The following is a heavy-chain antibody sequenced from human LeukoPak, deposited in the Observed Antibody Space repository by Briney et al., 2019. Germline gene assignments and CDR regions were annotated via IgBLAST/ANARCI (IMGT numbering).Heavy chain of an antibody. CDR3: ARVTTGGYYNC. CDR2: IYSTGST. CDR1: GDSISSGNYY. D-gene: IGHD3-22*01. J-gene: IGHJ4*02. V-gene: IGHV4-61*02. Sequence: SETLSLTCSASGDSISSGNYYWTWIRQPAGTGLEWIGRIYSTGSTNYNPSLKSRVTISVDTSKNQFSLRLSSVTTADTAVYYCARVTTGGYYNCWGQGTLVTVS.